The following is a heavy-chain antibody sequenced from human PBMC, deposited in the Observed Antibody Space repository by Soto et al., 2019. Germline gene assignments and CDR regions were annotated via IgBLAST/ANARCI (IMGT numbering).Heavy chain of an antibody. D-gene: IGHD3-10*01. Sequence: PVGSLRLSCAASGFTFSSYGMHWVRQAPGKGLEWVAVIWYDGSNKYYADSVKGRFTISRDNSKNTLYLQMNSLRAEDTAVYYCARSVRGVIISLGYFDYWGQGTLVTVSS. V-gene: IGHV3-33*01. J-gene: IGHJ4*02. CDR3: ARSVRGVIISLGYFDY. CDR1: GFTFSSYG. CDR2: IWYDGSNK.